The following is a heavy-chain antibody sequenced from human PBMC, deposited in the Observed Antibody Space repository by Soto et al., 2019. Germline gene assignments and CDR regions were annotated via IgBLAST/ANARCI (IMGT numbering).Heavy chain of an antibody. Sequence: ASVKVSCKASGYTFTSYAMHWVRQAPGQRLEWMGWINAGNGNTKYSQKFQGRVTITRDTSASTAYMELSSLRSEDTAVYYCARGPGYSYGYFDYWGQGTLVTVSS. J-gene: IGHJ4*02. CDR1: GYTFTSYA. CDR3: ARGPGYSYGYFDY. CDR2: INAGNGNT. D-gene: IGHD5-18*01. V-gene: IGHV1-3*01.